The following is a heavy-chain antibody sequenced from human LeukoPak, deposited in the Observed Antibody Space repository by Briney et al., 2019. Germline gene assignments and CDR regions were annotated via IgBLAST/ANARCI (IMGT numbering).Heavy chain of an antibody. CDR2: IHPESGGT. V-gene: IGHV1-2*02. Sequence: ASVKVSCKASGYKFTDYSMHWVRQAPGRGPEWMGWIHPESGGTNSAPEFQGRVTMTRDTSISTVYMELSRLGSDDTADYYCARLRGGYDSADYWGQGTLVTVSS. D-gene: IGHD5-12*01. J-gene: IGHJ4*02. CDR1: GYKFTDYS. CDR3: ARLRGGYDSADY.